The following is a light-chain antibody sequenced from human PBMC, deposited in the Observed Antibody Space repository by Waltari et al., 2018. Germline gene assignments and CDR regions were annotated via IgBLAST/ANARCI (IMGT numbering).Light chain of an antibody. CDR1: SRDVGHYNY. V-gene: IGLV2-11*01. CDR3: CSYAGRYTYV. J-gene: IGLJ1*01. Sequence: QSALTQPRSVSGSPGQSVTISCPGTSRDVGHYNYVTWYQQHPGKAPKFMIFDVSQRPSGVPDRFSGSKSGSTASLTISGLQAEDEADYYCCSYAGRYTYVFGTGTKVTVL. CDR2: DVS.